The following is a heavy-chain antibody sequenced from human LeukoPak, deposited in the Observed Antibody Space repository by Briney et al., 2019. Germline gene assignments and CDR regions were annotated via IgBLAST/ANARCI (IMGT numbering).Heavy chain of an antibody. CDR3: ASENVTGTTGNTYYYYMDV. CDR1: GGTFSSYA. Sequence: ASVKVSCKASGGTFSSYAISWVRQAPGQGLEWMGGIIPIFGTANYAQKFQGRVTITTDESTSTAYMELSSLRSEDTAVYYCASENVTGTTGNTYYYYMDVWGKGTTVTVSS. V-gene: IGHV1-69*05. J-gene: IGHJ6*03. D-gene: IGHD1-7*01. CDR2: IIPIFGTA.